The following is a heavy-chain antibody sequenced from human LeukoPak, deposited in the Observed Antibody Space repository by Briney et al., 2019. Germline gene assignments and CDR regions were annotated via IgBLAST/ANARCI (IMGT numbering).Heavy chain of an antibody. J-gene: IGHJ4*02. CDR3: VRSSYDSSLRFDDY. CDR2: LNPYSGDT. CDR1: GYTFTAYY. Sequence: ASVKVSYTASGYTFTAYYLHWVRQAPGQGLEWMGWLNPYSGDTNYAQNFQGRVTMTRDTSINTAYMELSRLRSDDTAVYYCVRSSYDSSLRFDDYWGQGTLVTVSS. V-gene: IGHV1-2*02. D-gene: IGHD3-22*01.